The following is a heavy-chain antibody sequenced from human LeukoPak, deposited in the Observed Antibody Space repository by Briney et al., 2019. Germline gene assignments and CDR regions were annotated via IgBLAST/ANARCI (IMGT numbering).Heavy chain of an antibody. V-gene: IGHV1-69*13. D-gene: IGHD2/OR15-2a*01. CDR3: ARGLSFAVPFDY. J-gene: IGHJ4*02. CDR2: IIPIFGTA. Sequence: SVKVSCKASGYTFTSYYMHWVRQAPGQGLEWMGGIIPIFGTANYAQKFQGRVTITADESTSTAYMELSSLRSEDTAVYYCARGLSFAVPFDYWGQGTLVTVSS. CDR1: GYTFTSYY.